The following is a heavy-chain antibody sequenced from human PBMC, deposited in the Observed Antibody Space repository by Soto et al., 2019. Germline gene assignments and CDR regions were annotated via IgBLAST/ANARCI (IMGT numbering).Heavy chain of an antibody. J-gene: IGHJ5*02. Sequence: QVQLQESGPGLVQPSGTLSLTCAVSGDSINNSHWWSWVRQTPGKGLEWIGETYHSGTTNYNPSLKTRVTISIDKSKNQFSLKMNSVTAADTAVYYWAREVNSSPARGPNWFDPWGQGTLGTVSS. D-gene: IGHD6-13*01. CDR1: GDSINNSHW. CDR2: TYHSGTT. V-gene: IGHV4-4*02. CDR3: AREVNSSPARGPNWFDP.